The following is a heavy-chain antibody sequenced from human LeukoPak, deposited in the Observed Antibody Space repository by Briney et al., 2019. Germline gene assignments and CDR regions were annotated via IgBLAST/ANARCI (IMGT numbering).Heavy chain of an antibody. CDR3: ARVELNYGMDV. Sequence: VASVKDSCKASGYTFTSYFMHWVRQAPGQGLEWMGIINPSGGSTSYAQKFQGRVTMTRATSTSTVYMELSSLRSEDTAVYYCARVELNYGMDVWGQGTTVTVSS. V-gene: IGHV1-46*01. CDR1: GYTFTSYF. D-gene: IGHD1-7*01. CDR2: INPSGGST. J-gene: IGHJ6*02.